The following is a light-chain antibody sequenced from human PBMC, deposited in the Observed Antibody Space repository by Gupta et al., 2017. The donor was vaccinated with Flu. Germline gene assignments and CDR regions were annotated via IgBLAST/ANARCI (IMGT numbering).Light chain of an antibody. CDR1: QSINSNY. Sequence: IVLTQSPGTLSCSPGERATLSCRASQSINSNYLSWYQQKPGQAPRLLIFSASSRATGIPDRFSGSGSGTDFALTISRLEPEDFALYYCQQYANSRHSFGQGTKVEIQ. V-gene: IGKV3-20*01. CDR3: QQYANSRHS. J-gene: IGKJ2*03. CDR2: SAS.